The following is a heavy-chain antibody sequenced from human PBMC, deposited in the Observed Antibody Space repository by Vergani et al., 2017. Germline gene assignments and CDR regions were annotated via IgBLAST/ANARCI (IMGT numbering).Heavy chain of an antibody. CDR1: GGSISSGSYY. V-gene: IGHV4-61*02. D-gene: IGHD2-21*02. CDR2: IYTSGST. J-gene: IGHJ4*02. Sequence: QVQLQESGPGLVKPSQTLSLTCTVSGGSISSGSYYWSWIRQPAGKGLEWIGRIYTSGSTHYNPSLKSRVTISVDTSKNQFSLKLSSVTAADTAVYYCARVCGGDYYSFDYWGQGTLVTVSS. CDR3: ARVCGGDYYSFDY.